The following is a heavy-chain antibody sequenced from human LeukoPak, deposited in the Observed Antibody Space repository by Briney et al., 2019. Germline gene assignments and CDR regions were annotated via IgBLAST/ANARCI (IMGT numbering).Heavy chain of an antibody. CDR2: ISYDGSNK. Sequence: GRSLRLSCAASGFTFSSYAMHWVRQAPGKGLEWVAVISYDGSNKYYADSVKGRFTISRDNSKNTLYLQMNSLRAEDTAVYYCAKEGSKSSSLDYWGQGTLVTVSS. CDR3: AKEGSKSSSLDY. D-gene: IGHD6-13*01. CDR1: GFTFSSYA. J-gene: IGHJ4*02. V-gene: IGHV3-30*18.